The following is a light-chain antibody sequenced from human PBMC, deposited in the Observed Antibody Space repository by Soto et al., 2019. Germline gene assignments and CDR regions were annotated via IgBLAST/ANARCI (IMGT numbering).Light chain of an antibody. CDR3: QQCVSWPPLT. V-gene: IGKV3-15*01. CDR1: QSVNLN. J-gene: IGKJ4*01. CDR2: GAS. Sequence: EIVMTQSPATLSVSPGETATLSCRASQSVNLNLAWYQQKPGQAPRPPIYGASIRATGIPARFSGSGAGTEFTLTINSLQSEDAAVYYCQQCVSWPPLTFGGGTTVEIK.